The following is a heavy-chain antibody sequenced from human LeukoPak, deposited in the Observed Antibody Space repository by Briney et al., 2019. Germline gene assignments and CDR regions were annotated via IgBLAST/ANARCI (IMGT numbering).Heavy chain of an antibody. D-gene: IGHD3-22*01. CDR3: AIETYYYDSSGLPFDY. J-gene: IGHJ4*02. CDR2: ISSSGSTI. Sequence: PGGSLRLSCAASGFTFSDYYMSWVRQAPGKGLEWVSYISSSGSTIYYGDSVKGRFTISRDNAKNSLYLQMNSLRAEDTAVYYCAIETYYYDSSGLPFDYWGQGTLVTVSS. CDR1: GFTFSDYY. V-gene: IGHV3-11*04.